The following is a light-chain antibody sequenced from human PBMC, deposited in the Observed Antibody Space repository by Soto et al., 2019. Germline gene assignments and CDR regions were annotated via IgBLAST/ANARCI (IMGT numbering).Light chain of an antibody. CDR2: AAS. J-gene: IGKJ1*01. CDR3: QQSYSTLWT. V-gene: IGKV1-39*01. CDR1: QSISYY. Sequence: DIQMTQSPSSLSASVGDRVTITCRASQSISYYLNWYQQKPWKAPKLLIYAASTLQSGVPSRFSGSGSGTDFTLTISSLQPEDFATYYCQQSYSTLWTFGQGTKVEIK.